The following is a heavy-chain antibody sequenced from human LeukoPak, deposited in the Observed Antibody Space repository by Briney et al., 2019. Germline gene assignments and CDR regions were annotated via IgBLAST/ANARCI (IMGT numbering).Heavy chain of an antibody. Sequence: GGSLRLSCAVSGFRVSDYYMSWGRQAPGKGLEGVGLIRASGEAFYADFARGRFAISRDESENTLYLQMNSLTVEDTAVYFCARDRAANQDWVEFDPWGQGTPVIVPS. V-gene: IGHV3-66*03. CDR1: GFRVSDYY. J-gene: IGHJ5*02. CDR3: ARDRAANQDWVEFDP. D-gene: IGHD3/OR15-3a*01. CDR2: IRASGEA.